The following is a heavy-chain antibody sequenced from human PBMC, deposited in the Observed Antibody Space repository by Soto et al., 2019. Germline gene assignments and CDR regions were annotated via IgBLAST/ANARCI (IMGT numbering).Heavy chain of an antibody. CDR3: RSYYYDSSGYYYEDY. J-gene: IGHJ4*02. CDR1: GGSISSGGYY. V-gene: IGHV4-31*03. Sequence: PSETLSLTCTVSGGSISSGGYYWSWIRQHPGKGLGWIGYIYYSGSTYYNPSLKSRVTISVDTSKNQFSLKLSSVTAADTAVYYCRSYYYDSSGYYYEDYWGQGTLVTVSS. CDR2: IYYSGST. D-gene: IGHD3-22*01.